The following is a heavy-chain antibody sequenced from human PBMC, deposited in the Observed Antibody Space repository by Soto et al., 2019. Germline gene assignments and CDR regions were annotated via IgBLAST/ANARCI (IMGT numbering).Heavy chain of an antibody. CDR1: GFTFSDYA. CDR2: ITGSGWKT. V-gene: IGHV3-23*01. D-gene: IGHD3-10*01. J-gene: IGHJ4*02. CDR3: AKGILSDYYGSGTYDY. Sequence: EVQLLESGGGLIQPGGSLRLSCAASGFTFSDYAMTWVRQAPGKGLEWVSVITGSGWKTFYADYVKGRFSISRDNSKNTVYLEINSLRAEDAAVYYCAKGILSDYYGSGTYDYWGQGTLVTVSS.